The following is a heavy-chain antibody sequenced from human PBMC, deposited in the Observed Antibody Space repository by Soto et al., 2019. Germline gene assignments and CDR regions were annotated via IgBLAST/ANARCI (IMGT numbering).Heavy chain of an antibody. CDR1: GFTFSSYS. V-gene: IGHV3-21*01. D-gene: IGHD6-13*01. CDR3: ARDHSSLGTDV. Sequence: PGGSLRLSCAASGFTFSSYSMNWFRQAPGKGLEWVSSISSSSSYIYYADSVKGRFTISRDNAKNSLYLQMNSLRAEATAVYYCARDHSSLGTDVWGQGTTVTVYS. J-gene: IGHJ6*02. CDR2: ISSSSSYI.